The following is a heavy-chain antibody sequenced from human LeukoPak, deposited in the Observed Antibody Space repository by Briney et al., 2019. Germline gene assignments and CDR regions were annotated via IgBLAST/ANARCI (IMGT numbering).Heavy chain of an antibody. D-gene: IGHD3-10*01. V-gene: IGHV4-59*01. CDR3: ARVPLNYYGSGSYYDWYFDL. Sequence: SETLSLTCTVSGGSISSYYWSWIRQPPGKGLEWIGYIYSSGSTNYNPSLKSRVTISVDTSKNQFSLKLSSVTAADTAVYYCARVPLNYYGSGSYYDWYFDLWGRGTLVTVSS. CDR2: IYSSGST. J-gene: IGHJ2*01. CDR1: GGSISSYY.